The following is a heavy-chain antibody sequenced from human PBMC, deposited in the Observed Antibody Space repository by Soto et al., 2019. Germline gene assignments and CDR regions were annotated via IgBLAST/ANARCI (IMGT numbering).Heavy chain of an antibody. CDR2: IIPIFGTA. CDR1: GGTFSSYA. D-gene: IGHD5-12*01. CDR3: ARAGWLRGLFTS. Sequence: QVQLVQSGAEVKKPGSSVKVSCKASGGTFSSYAISWVRQAPGQGLEWMGGIIPIFGTANYAQKFQGRVTITADESTNPAYMELGSLSSEDTAVYYCARAGWLRGLFTSWGQGTLVTVSS. V-gene: IGHV1-69*12. J-gene: IGHJ4*02.